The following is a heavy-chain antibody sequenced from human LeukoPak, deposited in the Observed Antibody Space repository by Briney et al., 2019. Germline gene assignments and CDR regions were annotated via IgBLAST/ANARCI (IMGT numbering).Heavy chain of an antibody. V-gene: IGHV3-9*03. D-gene: IGHD6-19*01. CDR3: AKSYSSGWYYFDY. J-gene: IGHJ4*02. CDR1: GFTFDDYA. Sequence: GGSLRLSCAASGFTFDDYAMHWVRQAPGKGLEWVSGISWNSGSIGYADSVKGRFTISRDNAKNSLYLQMNSLRAEDMALYYCAKSYSSGWYYFDYWGQGTQVTVSS. CDR2: ISWNSGSI.